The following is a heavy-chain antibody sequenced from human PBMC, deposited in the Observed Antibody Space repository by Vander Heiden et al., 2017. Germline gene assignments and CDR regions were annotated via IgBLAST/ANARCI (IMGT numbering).Heavy chain of an antibody. J-gene: IGHJ4*02. V-gene: IGHV3-23*01. CDR2: ISGSATST. CDR3: TKEVRVAAA. CDR1: GFTFSSYA. Sequence: EVQLLESGGGLVQPGGSLRLPCAASGFTFSSYAMSWVRLAPGKGLEWVSAISGSATSTYYADSAKGRFTVSRDNSKNTLYLQMNNLRAEDTALYYCTKEVRVAAAWGRGTLVTVSS. D-gene: IGHD2-2*01.